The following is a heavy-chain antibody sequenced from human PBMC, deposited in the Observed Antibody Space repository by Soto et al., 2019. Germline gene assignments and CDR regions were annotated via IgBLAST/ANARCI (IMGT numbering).Heavy chain of an antibody. CDR3: AREQRVVRGVITSPFVDV. CDR1: GGTFSSYA. V-gene: IGHV1-69*01. Sequence: QVQLVQSGAEVKKPGSSVKVSCKASGGTFSSYAISWVRQAPGQGLEWMGGIIPIFGTANYAQKFQGRVTITADESTSTTYMELSSLRSEDTAVYYCAREQRVVRGVITSPFVDVWGQGTTVTVSS. D-gene: IGHD3-10*01. CDR2: IIPIFGTA. J-gene: IGHJ6*02.